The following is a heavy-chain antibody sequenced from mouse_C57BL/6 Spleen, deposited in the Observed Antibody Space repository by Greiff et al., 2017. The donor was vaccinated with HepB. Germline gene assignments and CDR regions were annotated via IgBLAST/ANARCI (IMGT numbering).Heavy chain of an antibody. J-gene: IGHJ2*01. V-gene: IGHV1-69*01. CDR1: GYTFTSYW. D-gene: IGHD3-3*01. CDR3: ARDKGTRGYYFDY. CDR2: IDPSDSYT. Sequence: QVQLKQPGAELVMPGASVKLSCKASGYTFTSYWMHWVKQRPGQGLEWIGEIDPSDSYTNYNQKFKGKSTLTVDKSSSTAYMQLSSLTSEDSAVYYCARDKGTRGYYFDYWGQGTTLTVSS.